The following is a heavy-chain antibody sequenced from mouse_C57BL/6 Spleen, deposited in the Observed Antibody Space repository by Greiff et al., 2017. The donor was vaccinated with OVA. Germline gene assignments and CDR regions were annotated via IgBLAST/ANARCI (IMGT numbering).Heavy chain of an antibody. CDR2: INYDGSST. CDR1: GFTFSDYY. V-gene: IGHV5-16*01. Sequence: EVKLMESEGGLVQPGSSMKLSCTASGFTFSDYYMAWVRQVPEKGLEWVANINYDGSSTYYLDSLKSRFIISRDNAKNILYLQMSSLKSEDTATYYCARWHYGSSHWYFDVWGTGTTVTVSS. D-gene: IGHD1-1*01. J-gene: IGHJ1*03. CDR3: ARWHYGSSHWYFDV.